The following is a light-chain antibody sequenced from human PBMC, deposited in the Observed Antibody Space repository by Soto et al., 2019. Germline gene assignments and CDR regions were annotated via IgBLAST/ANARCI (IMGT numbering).Light chain of an antibody. CDR1: SSKIGNNY. CDR3: GTWDSSLSAGWV. Sequence: QSVLTQPPSVSAAPGQKVTISCSGNSSKIGNNYVSWYQQLPGTAPKLLIYGNNKRPSGIPDRFSGSKSGTSATLGITGLQTGDEADYYCGTWDSSLSAGWVFGTGTKVTVL. J-gene: IGLJ1*01. V-gene: IGLV1-51*02. CDR2: GNN.